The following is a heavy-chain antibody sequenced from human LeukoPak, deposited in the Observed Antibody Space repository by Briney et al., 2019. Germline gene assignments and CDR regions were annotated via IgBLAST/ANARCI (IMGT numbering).Heavy chain of an antibody. CDR2: ISGSGGST. D-gene: IGHD3-10*01. CDR1: GFTFSSYA. CDR3: AKDTTSYYGSGSYFY. V-gene: IGHV3-23*01. J-gene: IGHJ4*02. Sequence: PGGSLRLSCAASGFTFSSYAMTWVRQAPGKGLEWVSTISGSGGSTYYADSVKGRFTISRDNSKNTLYLQVNSLRAEDTAVYYCAKDTTSYYGSGSYFYWGQGTLVTVSS.